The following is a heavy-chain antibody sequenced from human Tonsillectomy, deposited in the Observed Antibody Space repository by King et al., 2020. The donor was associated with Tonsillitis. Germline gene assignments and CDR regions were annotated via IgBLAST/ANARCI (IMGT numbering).Heavy chain of an antibody. CDR2: ISYDGSNK. Sequence: VQLVESGGGVVQPGRSLRLSCAASGFTFSSYAMHWVRQAPGKGLEWVAVISYDGSNKYHADSVKGRFTISRDNSKNTLYLQMNSLRPEDTAVYYCAREGCGGDCYSGYFDYWGQGTLVTVSS. D-gene: IGHD2-21*02. J-gene: IGHJ4*02. V-gene: IGHV3-30-3*01. CDR1: GFTFSSYA. CDR3: AREGCGGDCYSGYFDY.